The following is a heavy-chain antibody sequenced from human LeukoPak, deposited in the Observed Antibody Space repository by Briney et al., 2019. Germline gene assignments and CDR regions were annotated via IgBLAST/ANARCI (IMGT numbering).Heavy chain of an antibody. CDR3: ATNMCCRGGRCHGFDY. CDR1: GFTFSTYG. V-gene: IGHV3-33*01. J-gene: IGHJ4*02. Sequence: GGSLSLSCAASGFTFSTYGMHWVRQAPGKGLEWVAVIWYDGSNEKYADSVKGRFTISRDNSKNTPHLQMNSLRAEDTAVYYCATNMCCRGGRCHGFDYWGQGTLVTVSS. CDR2: IWYDGSNE. D-gene: IGHD2-15*01.